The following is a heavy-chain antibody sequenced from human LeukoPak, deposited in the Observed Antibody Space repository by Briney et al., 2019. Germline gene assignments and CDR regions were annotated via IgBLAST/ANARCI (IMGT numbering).Heavy chain of an antibody. V-gene: IGHV4-4*07. CDR1: RGSISSYF. CDR2: IYSSGST. D-gene: IGHD2-15*01. Sequence: KPSETLSLTCTVSRGSISSYFWSWIRQPAGKGLEWIGRIYSSGSTKYNPSLKSRATMSVDTSKSQFSLKLSSVTAADTAIYYCAGGGYCGVSSCFAPLLDWWGQGSPVTVSS. CDR3: AGGGYCGVSSCFAPLLDW. J-gene: IGHJ4*02.